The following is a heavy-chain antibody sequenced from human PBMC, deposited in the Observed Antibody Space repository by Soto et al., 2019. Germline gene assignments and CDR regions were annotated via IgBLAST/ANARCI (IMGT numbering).Heavy chain of an antibody. Sequence: QVQLVQSGAEVKKPGSSVKVSCKASGGTFSSYTISWVRQAPGQGLEWMGRIIPILGIANYAQKFQGRVTITADKSTSTAYMELSSLRSEDTAVYYCARDLANGRRYSYGSGWGQGTLVTVSS. CDR3: ARDLANGRRYSYGSG. V-gene: IGHV1-69*08. CDR1: GGTFSSYT. D-gene: IGHD5-18*01. J-gene: IGHJ4*02. CDR2: IIPILGIA.